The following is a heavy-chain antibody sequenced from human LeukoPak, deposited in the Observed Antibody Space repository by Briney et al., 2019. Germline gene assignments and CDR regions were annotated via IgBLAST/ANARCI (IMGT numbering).Heavy chain of an antibody. D-gene: IGHD3-9*01. J-gene: IGHJ3*01. Sequence: SETLSLTCTVSGGSISSYYWSWIRQPPGKGLEWIGEINHSGSTNYNPSLKSRVTISVDTSKNQFSLKLSSVTAADTAVYYCVRPDDNSFDFWGQGTMVTVSP. CDR1: GGSISSYY. CDR3: VRPDDNSFDF. CDR2: INHSGST. V-gene: IGHV4-34*01.